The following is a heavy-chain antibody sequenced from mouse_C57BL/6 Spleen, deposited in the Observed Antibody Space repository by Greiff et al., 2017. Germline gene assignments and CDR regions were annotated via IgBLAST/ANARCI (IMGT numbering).Heavy chain of an antibody. CDR2: IDPSDSYT. Sequence: VQLQQPGAELVRPGTSVKLSCKASGYTFTSYWMHWVKQRPGQGLEWIGVIDPSDSYTNYNQKFKGKATLTVDTSSSTAYMQLSSLTSEDSAVYYCAREGAHGSSFWYFDVWGTGTTVTVSS. CDR1: GYTFTSYW. J-gene: IGHJ1*03. D-gene: IGHD1-1*01. CDR3: AREGAHGSSFWYFDV. V-gene: IGHV1-59*01.